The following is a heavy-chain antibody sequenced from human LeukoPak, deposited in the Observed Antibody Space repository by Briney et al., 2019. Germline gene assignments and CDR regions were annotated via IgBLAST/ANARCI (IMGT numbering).Heavy chain of an antibody. CDR3: ARDLPYGYYAIDSNI. CDR2: INPNSGGT. J-gene: IGHJ3*02. CDR1: GYTFTGYY. D-gene: IGHD4-17*01. V-gene: IGHV1-2*02. Sequence: GASVKVSCKASGYTFTGYYMHWVRQAPGQGLEWMGWINPNSGGTNYAQKFQGRVTMTRDTSISTAYMELSRLRSDDTAVYYCARDLPYGYYAIDSNIWGQGTMVTVSS.